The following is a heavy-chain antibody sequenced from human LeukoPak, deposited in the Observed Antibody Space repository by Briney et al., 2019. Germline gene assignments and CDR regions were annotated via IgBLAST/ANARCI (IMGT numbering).Heavy chain of an antibody. D-gene: IGHD3-22*01. Sequence: GGSLRLSCAASGFTFSSYSMNWVRQAPGKGLEWVSSISSSSSYIYYADSVKGRFTISRDNAKNSLYLQMNSLRAEDTAVYYCARGGYLYYYDSSGYSEGFDIWGQGTMVTVSS. CDR3: ARGGYLYYYDSSGYSEGFDI. CDR2: ISSSSSYI. V-gene: IGHV3-21*01. CDR1: GFTFSSYS. J-gene: IGHJ3*02.